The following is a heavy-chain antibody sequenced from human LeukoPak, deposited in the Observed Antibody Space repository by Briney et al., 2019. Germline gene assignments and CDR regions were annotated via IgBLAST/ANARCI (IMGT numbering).Heavy chain of an antibody. CDR1: GFSLSTSGVG. CDR3: ARMLSPSYYDSSGGFDY. V-gene: IGHV2-5*01. Sequence: SGPTLVNPTQTLTLTCTFSGFSLSTSGVGVGWIRQPPGKALEWLALIYWNDDKRYSPSLKSRLTITKDTSKNQVVLTMTNMDPVDTATYYCARMLSPSYYDSSGGFDYWGQGTLVTVSS. D-gene: IGHD3-22*01. CDR2: IYWNDDK. J-gene: IGHJ4*02.